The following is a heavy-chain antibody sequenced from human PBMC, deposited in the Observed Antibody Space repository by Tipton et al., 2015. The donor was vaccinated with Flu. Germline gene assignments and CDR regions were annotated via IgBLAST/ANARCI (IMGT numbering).Heavy chain of an antibody. J-gene: IGHJ6*02. D-gene: IGHD5/OR15-5a*01. Sequence: SLRLSCVASGFSVTSKFMSWVRQAPGKGLEWVSLIYSGGSTYYADSVKGRFTISRDNSKDTVFLQMSSLRAEDMAVYYCATSTVSTISYGLDVWGQGTTVTVSS. V-gene: IGHV3-53*01. CDR3: ATSTVSTISYGLDV. CDR2: IYSGGST. CDR1: GFSVTSKF.